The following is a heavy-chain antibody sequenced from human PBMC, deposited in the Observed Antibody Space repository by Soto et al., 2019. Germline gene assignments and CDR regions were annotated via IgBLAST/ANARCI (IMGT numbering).Heavy chain of an antibody. CDR2: TIPIFETP. V-gene: IGHV1-69*01. CDR3: XXXXXXVSTIRAPLDS. CDR1: GGTFSNYA. J-gene: IGHJ5*01. Sequence: QVQLVQSGAEVKEPGSSVKVSCKTSGGTFSNYAITWVRQAPGQGLEWMGGTIPIFETPIYAQKFRGRLXXXXXXXXXXXXXXXXXXXXXXXXXXXXXXXXXXVSTIRAPLDSWGQGTLVTVSS. D-gene: IGHD5-12*01.